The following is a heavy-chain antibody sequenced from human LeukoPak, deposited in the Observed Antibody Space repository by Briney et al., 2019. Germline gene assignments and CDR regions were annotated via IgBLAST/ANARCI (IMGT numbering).Heavy chain of an antibody. V-gene: IGHV3-7*01. CDR3: ARGHGHYGGFLYYYGMDV. CDR2: IKQDGSEK. CDR1: GFTFGSYW. D-gene: IGHD4-17*01. Sequence: GGSLRLSCAASGFTFGSYWMSWVRQAPGKGLEWVANIKQDGSEKYYVDSVKGRFTISRDNAKNSLYLQMNSLGAEDTAVYYCARGHGHYGGFLYYYGMDVWGQGTTVTVSS. J-gene: IGHJ6*02.